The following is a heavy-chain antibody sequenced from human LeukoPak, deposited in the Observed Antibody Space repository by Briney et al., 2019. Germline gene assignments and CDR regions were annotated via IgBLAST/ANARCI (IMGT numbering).Heavy chain of an antibody. V-gene: IGHV7-4-1*02. CDR2: INTNTGNP. CDR3: ARLNRYCSGGSCYLYYFDY. J-gene: IGHJ4*02. Sequence: ASVKVSCKASGYTFNSYGISWVRQAPGQGLEWMGWINTNTGNPTYAQGFTGRFVFSLDTSVSTAYLQISSLKAEDTAVYYCARLNRYCSGGSCYLYYFDYWGQGTLVTVSS. CDR1: GYTFNSYG. D-gene: IGHD2-15*01.